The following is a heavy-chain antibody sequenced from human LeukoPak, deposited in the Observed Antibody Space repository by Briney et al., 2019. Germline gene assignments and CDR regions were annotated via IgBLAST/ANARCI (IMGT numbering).Heavy chain of an antibody. CDR3: ASGGLGARKYYSDPFHY. CDR1: GFTVSSNY. V-gene: IGHV3-53*01. Sequence: GGSLRLSCAVSGFTVSSNYVSWVRQAPGKGLEWVSILYSAGSTYYADSVRGRFTISRDSSKNTACLQMNSLRAEDTAIYYCASGGLGARKYYSDPFHYWGQGTLVTVSS. J-gene: IGHJ4*02. CDR2: LYSAGST. D-gene: IGHD3-10*01.